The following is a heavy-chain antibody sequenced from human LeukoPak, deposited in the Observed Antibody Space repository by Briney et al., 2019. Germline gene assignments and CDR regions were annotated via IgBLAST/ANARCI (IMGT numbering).Heavy chain of an antibody. CDR3: AGVMSASVWGTYGSYYYYYYLDL. D-gene: IGHD3-16*01. J-gene: IGHJ6*03. V-gene: IGHV3-7*01. CDR1: GFTFSSYW. CDR2: IKQDGSEK. Sequence: GGSLRLSCAASGFTFSSYWMTWVRQAPGKGLEWVANIKQDGSEKYSVDSVKGRFTISRDNAKNSLDMQMNSLRAEDTAVYYFAGVMSASVWGTYGSYYYYYYLDLWGKGTTVTVSS.